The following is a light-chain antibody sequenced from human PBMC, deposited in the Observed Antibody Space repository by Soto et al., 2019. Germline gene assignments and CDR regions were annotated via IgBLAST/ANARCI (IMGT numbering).Light chain of an antibody. J-gene: IGKJ5*01. CDR2: DAS. V-gene: IGKV1-33*01. CDR3: QQYDNLLPIT. Sequence: IQMTQSPSSLSASVGDRVTITCQASQDIAKNLNWYQQKQGKAPKLLIYDASSLQTGVPSRFSGSGSATHCTFTISSLQSEDIATYYCQQYDNLLPITFGQGTRLEIK. CDR1: QDIAKN.